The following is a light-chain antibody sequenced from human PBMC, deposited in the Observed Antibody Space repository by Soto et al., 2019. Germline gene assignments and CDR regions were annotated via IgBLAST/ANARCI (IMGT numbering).Light chain of an antibody. CDR3: QQHGGSPPYT. Sequence: EVVLTQSPGTLSLSPGDRATVSCWASQTVHSSFFAWYQQKGGQAPRLLIYGTSNRAAGIPDRFSGHGSGTDFTLTIDGLEPEDFAMYFCQQHGGSPPYTFGRGTRVEI. CDR2: GTS. J-gene: IGKJ2*01. CDR1: QTVHSSF. V-gene: IGKV3-20*01.